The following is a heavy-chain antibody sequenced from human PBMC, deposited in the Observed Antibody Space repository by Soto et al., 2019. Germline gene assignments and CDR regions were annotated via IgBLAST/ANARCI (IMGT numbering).Heavy chain of an antibody. CDR1: NGSISSPIYY. CDR3: ARGLPLVPAATHPGPIDY. D-gene: IGHD2-2*01. Sequence: SETLSLTCTVSNGSISSPIYYWGWIRQPPGKGLEWIGEINHSGSTNYNPSLKSRVTISVDTSKNQFSLKLSSVTAADTAVYYCARGLPLVPAATHPGPIDYWGQGTLVTVSS. CDR2: INHSGST. V-gene: IGHV4-39*07. J-gene: IGHJ4*02.